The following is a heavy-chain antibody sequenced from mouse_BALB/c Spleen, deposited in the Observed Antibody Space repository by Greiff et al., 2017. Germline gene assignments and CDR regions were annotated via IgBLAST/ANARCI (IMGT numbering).Heavy chain of an antibody. V-gene: IGHV7-3*02. J-gene: IGHJ2*01. CDR3: ARAQFLYYYGSSYAFDY. D-gene: IGHD1-1*01. CDR2: IRNKANGYTT. Sequence: EVKLVESGGGLVQPGGSLRLSCATSGFTFTDYYMSWVRQPPGKALEWLGFIRNKANGYTTEYSASVKGRFTISRDNSQSILYLQMNTLRAEDSATYYCARAQFLYYYGSSYAFDYWGQGTTLTVSS. CDR1: GFTFTDYY.